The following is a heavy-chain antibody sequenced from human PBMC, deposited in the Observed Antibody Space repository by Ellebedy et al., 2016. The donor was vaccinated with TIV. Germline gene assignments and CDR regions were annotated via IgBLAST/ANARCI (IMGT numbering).Heavy chain of an antibody. J-gene: IGHJ4*02. CDR1: GYSFTSYW. V-gene: IGHV5-51*01. CDR3: ARGRVTIFGVNAPDY. Sequence: TVSCXASGYSFTSYWIAWVRQMPGKGLEWMGIIYPGDSDTRYSPSFQGQVTISADKSISTAYLQWSSLKASDTAMYYCARGRVTIFGVNAPDYWGQGTLVTVSS. D-gene: IGHD3-3*01. CDR2: IYPGDSDT.